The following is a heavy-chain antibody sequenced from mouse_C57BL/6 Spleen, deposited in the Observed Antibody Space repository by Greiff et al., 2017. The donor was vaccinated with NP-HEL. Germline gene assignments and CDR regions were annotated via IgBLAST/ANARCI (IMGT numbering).Heavy chain of an antibody. CDR3: ARRGLGLDY. Sequence: QVQLKQSGAELVKPGASVKLSCKASGYTFTSYWMHWVKQRPGQGLEWIGMIHPNSGSTNYNEKFKSKATLTVDKSSSTAYMQLSSLTSEDSAVYYCARRGLGLDYWGQGTTLTVSS. J-gene: IGHJ2*01. D-gene: IGHD4-1*01. CDR1: GYTFTSYW. V-gene: IGHV1-64*01. CDR2: IHPNSGST.